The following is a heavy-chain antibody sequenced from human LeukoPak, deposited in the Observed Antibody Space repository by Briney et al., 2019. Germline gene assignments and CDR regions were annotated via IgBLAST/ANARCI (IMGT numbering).Heavy chain of an antibody. CDR2: IYIGGST. CDR3: ARNDYDFDY. Sequence: PSETLSLTCTVSGGSISSYYWSWIRQPAGKGLEWIGRIYIGGSTKYNPSLKSRVTISEDTSKNLFSLKLTSVTAADTAVYYCARNDYDFDYWGQGTLVIVSS. CDR1: GGSISSYY. D-gene: IGHD3-3*01. V-gene: IGHV4-4*07. J-gene: IGHJ4*02.